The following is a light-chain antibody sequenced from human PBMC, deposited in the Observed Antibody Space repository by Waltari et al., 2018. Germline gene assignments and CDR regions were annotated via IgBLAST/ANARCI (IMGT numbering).Light chain of an antibody. CDR2: GAS. CDR3: LQYNDWPPWT. J-gene: IGKJ1*01. Sequence: IVMTQSPATLSVSPGERATLSCRASQSVTSNLAWYQQKPGQAPRLLLFGASTRATDIPARFSGSWSGTEFTLTISSLQSEDFAVYYCLQYNDWPPWTVGQGTKVEIK. CDR1: QSVTSN. V-gene: IGKV3-15*01.